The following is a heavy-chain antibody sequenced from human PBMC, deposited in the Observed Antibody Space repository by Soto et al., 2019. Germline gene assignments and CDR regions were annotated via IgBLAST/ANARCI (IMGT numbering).Heavy chain of an antibody. CDR2: INHSGST. D-gene: IGHD6-13*01. V-gene: IGHV4-34*01. Sequence: SETLSLTCAVYGGSFSGYYWSWIRQPPGKGLEWIGEINHSGSTNYNPSLKSRVTISVDTSKNQFSLKLSSVTAADTAVYYCARGRPSSWYAYYYYMDVWGKGTTVTVSS. J-gene: IGHJ6*03. CDR1: GGSFSGYY. CDR3: ARGRPSSWYAYYYYMDV.